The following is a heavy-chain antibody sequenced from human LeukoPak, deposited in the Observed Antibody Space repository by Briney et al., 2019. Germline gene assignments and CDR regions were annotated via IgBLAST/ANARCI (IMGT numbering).Heavy chain of an antibody. CDR2: ISSSSSYI. CDR3: ARDKRYSSGSGDY. Sequence: PGGSLRLSCAASGFTFSSYSMTWVRQAPGKGLEWVSSISSSSSYIYYADSVKGRFTISRDNAKNSLYLQMNSLRAEDTAVYYCARDKRYSSGSGDYWGQGTLVTVSS. J-gene: IGHJ4*02. V-gene: IGHV3-21*04. CDR1: GFTFSSYS. D-gene: IGHD6-19*01.